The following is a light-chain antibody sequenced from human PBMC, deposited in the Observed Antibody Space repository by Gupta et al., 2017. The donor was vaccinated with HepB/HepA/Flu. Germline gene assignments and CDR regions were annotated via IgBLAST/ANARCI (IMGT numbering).Light chain of an antibody. CDR1: SSNIGRNY. CDR3: EAWDDSLNGVI. CDR2: RNN. J-gene: IGLJ2*01. V-gene: IGLV1-44*01. Sequence: SVLTQPPSASGTPRQRLTISCSGSSSNIGRNYVNWYQKFPETAPKFLMYRNNQRPSGVPDRFSGSKSGTSASLAISGLQSKDEADYYCEAWDDSLNGVIFGGGTKLTVL.